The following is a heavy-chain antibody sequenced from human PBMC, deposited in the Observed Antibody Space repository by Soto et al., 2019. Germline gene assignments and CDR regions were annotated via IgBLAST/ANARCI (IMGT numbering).Heavy chain of an antibody. Sequence: EVQLLESGGGLVQPGGSLRLSCGGSGFTFNDFEMNWVRQAPGKGLEWLAYIDGSGTTKKYADSVRGRFTISRDNPNNSLFLQMSSLSAADTAIYYCARGFGRFNYWGQGTLVSVPS. D-gene: IGHD3-10*01. CDR2: IDGSGTTK. V-gene: IGHV3-48*03. J-gene: IGHJ4*02. CDR1: GFTFNDFE. CDR3: ARGFGRFNY.